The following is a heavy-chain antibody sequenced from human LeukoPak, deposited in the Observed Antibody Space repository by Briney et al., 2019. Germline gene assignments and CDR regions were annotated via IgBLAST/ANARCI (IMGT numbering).Heavy chain of an antibody. V-gene: IGHV3-21*01. CDR2: ITSTGAYM. Sequence: GGSLRLSCEVSGFTFSDYSLNWVRQAPGKGLEWVSSITSTGAYMYYADSVKGRFTISRDNAKKSLYLQMNSLRAEDTAVYYCVRDENSYCKGSNCDVPYYNFYFYMDVWGKGATVTVSS. CDR3: VRDENSYCKGSNCDVPYYNFYFYMDV. CDR1: GFTFSDYS. J-gene: IGHJ6*03. D-gene: IGHD2/OR15-2a*01.